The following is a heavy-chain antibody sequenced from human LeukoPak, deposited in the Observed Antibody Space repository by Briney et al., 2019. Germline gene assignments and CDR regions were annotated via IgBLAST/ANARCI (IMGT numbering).Heavy chain of an antibody. Sequence: PSETLSLTCTVSGYSISSGYYWGWIRQPPGKGLEWIGSIYHSGSTYDNPSLKSRVTISVDTSKNQFSLKLSPVTAADTAVYYCAYRSGYYNYYFDYWGQGTLVTVSS. CDR1: GYSISSGYY. V-gene: IGHV4-38-2*02. J-gene: IGHJ4*02. CDR3: AYRSGYYNYYFDY. CDR2: IYHSGST. D-gene: IGHD3-3*01.